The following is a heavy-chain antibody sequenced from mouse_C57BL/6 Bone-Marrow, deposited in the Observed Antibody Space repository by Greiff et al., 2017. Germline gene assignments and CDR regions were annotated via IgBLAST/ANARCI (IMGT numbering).Heavy chain of an antibody. V-gene: IGHV1-81*01. CDR1: GYTFTSYG. D-gene: IGHD2-3*01. CDR2: IYPRSGNT. J-gene: IGHJ3*01. CDR3: ARYDDGYYWFAD. Sequence: QVQLQQSGAELARPGASVKLSCKASGYTFTSYGISWVKQRTGQGLEWIGEIYPRSGNTYYNEKFKGKATLTVDKSSSTADMELRSLTSADSAVYVWARYDDGYYWFADWGQGTLVTVSA.